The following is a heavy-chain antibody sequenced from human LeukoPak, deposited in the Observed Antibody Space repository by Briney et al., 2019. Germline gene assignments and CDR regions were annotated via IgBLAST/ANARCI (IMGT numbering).Heavy chain of an antibody. Sequence: GGSLRLSCAASGFTLSSYWMSWVRQAPGKGLEWVANIKQDGREIYYVDSVKGRFTISRGNAKNSLYLQMNSLRAEDTALHYCAKGSDSSAWTLFDNWGQGTLVTVSS. J-gene: IGHJ4*02. CDR2: IKQDGREI. V-gene: IGHV3-7*03. CDR3: AKGSDSSAWTLFDN. CDR1: GFTLSSYW. D-gene: IGHD3/OR15-3a*01.